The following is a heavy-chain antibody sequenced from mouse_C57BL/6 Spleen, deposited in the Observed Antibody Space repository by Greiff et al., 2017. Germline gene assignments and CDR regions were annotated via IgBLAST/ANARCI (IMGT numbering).Heavy chain of an antibody. J-gene: IGHJ3*01. V-gene: IGHV14-3*01. CDR3: GAGNYYGSSYGFAY. Sequence: DVQLQESVAELVRPGASVKLSCTASGFNIKNTYMHWVKQRPEQGLEWIGRIDPANGNTKYAPKFQGKATITADTSSNTAYLQLSSLTSEDTAIYYCGAGNYYGSSYGFAYWGQGTLVTVSA. D-gene: IGHD1-1*01. CDR2: IDPANGNT. CDR1: GFNIKNTY.